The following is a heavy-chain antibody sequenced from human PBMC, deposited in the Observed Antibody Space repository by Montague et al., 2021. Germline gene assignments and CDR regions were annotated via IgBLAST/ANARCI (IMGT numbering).Heavy chain of an antibody. D-gene: IGHD1-1*01. J-gene: IGHJ6*02. CDR1: GFTFEDYA. CDR3: ARVRERRYYYYGMDV. CDR2: ISWNSGSI. Sequence: SLSLSCSASGFTFEDYAMHWVRQAPGKGLEWVSGISWNSGSIGYADSVKGRFTISRDNAKNSLYLQMNSLRAEDKALYYCARVRERRYYYYGMDVWGQGTAVTVSS. V-gene: IGHV3-9*01.